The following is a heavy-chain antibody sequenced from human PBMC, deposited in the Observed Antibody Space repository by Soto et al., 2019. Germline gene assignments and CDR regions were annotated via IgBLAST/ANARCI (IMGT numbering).Heavy chain of an antibody. V-gene: IGHV1-69*01. Sequence: QVQLVQSGAEVKKPGSSVKVSCKASGGTFSSYAISWVRQAPGQGLEWMGGIIPIFGTANYAQKFQGRVTITADESTSKAYMELSSLRSEDTAVYYCARARYGSVYDMRGYFDYWGQGTLVTVSS. CDR2: IIPIFGTA. CDR1: GGTFSSYA. D-gene: IGHD3-10*01. CDR3: ARARYGSVYDMRGYFDY. J-gene: IGHJ4*02.